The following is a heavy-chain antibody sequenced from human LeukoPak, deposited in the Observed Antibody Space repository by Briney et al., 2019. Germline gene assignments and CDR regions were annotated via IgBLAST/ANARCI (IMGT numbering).Heavy chain of an antibody. CDR2: INPNTGVT. CDR1: GHTFTDYY. J-gene: IGHJ4*02. D-gene: IGHD1-14*01. Sequence: ASVKVSCKASGHTFTDYYIHWMRQAPGQGLEWMGWINPNTGVTNYPQQFQGRVTMTRDTSITTAYMELSRLRSDDTAVYYCAGEPSGGIYWGQGTLVTVSS. V-gene: IGHV1-2*02. CDR3: AGEPSGGIY.